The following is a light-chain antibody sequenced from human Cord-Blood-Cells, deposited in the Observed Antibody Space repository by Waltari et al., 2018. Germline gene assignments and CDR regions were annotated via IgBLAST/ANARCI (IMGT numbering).Light chain of an antibody. CDR2: DVS. CDR3: SSYTSSSTLVV. Sequence: HSPLPQPASVSVSPGPSITIPCTGTSRDGGGYNYVSWYQQHTGKAPKLMIYDVSNRPSGVSNRFSGSKSGNTASLTISGLQAEDEADYYCSSYTSSSTLVVFGGGTKLTVL. CDR1: SRDGGGYNY. J-gene: IGLJ2*01. V-gene: IGLV2-14*01.